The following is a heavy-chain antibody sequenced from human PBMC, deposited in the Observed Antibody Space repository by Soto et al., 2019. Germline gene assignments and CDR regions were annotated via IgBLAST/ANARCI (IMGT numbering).Heavy chain of an antibody. CDR3: ARLSHSSSPDLAPFDY. CDR1: GGSFSGYY. Sequence: SGTLSLTRAVYGGSFSGYYWSWIRQPPGKGLEWIGEINHSGSTNYNPSLKSRVTISVDTSKNQFSLKLSSVTAADTAVYYCARLSHSSSPDLAPFDYWGQGTLVTVSS. D-gene: IGHD6-6*01. CDR2: INHSGST. V-gene: IGHV4-34*01. J-gene: IGHJ4*02.